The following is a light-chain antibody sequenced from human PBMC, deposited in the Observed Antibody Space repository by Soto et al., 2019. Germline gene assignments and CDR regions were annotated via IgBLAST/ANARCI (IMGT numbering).Light chain of an antibody. CDR3: QQYDSYWT. CDR2: KAS. J-gene: IGKJ1*01. Sequence: DIQMTQSPSTLSASVGDRVTITCRASQSISSWLAWYQQKPGQAPKLLIYKASSLQSGVPSRCSGSGSGTEFTLTISSLQPEEVATYYCQQYDSYWTFGQGTKVEIK. V-gene: IGKV1-5*03. CDR1: QSISSW.